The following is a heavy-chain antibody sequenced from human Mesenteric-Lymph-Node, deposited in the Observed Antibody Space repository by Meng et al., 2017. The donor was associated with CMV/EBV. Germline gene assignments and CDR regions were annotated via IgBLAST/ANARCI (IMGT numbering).Heavy chain of an antibody. CDR3: ARDRDYQLLEGDFFYSMDV. J-gene: IGHJ6*02. V-gene: IGHV3-30*07. D-gene: IGHD4/OR15-4a*01. Sequence: GGSLRLSCAASGFTFSSYAMHWVRQAPGKGLEWVAVISYDGSNKYYADSVKGRFTISRDNSKNTLYLQMNSLRAEDTAVYYCARDRDYQLLEGDFFYSMDVWGQGTTVTVSS. CDR1: GFTFSSYA. CDR2: ISYDGSNK.